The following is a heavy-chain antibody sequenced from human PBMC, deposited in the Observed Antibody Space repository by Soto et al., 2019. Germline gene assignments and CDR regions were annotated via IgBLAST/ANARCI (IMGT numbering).Heavy chain of an antibody. D-gene: IGHD2-2*01. CDR1: GGSISRYY. CDR3: ARGNCSSPNCYSFSGYYGMDG. V-gene: IGHV4-4*07. CDR2: IYTSGST. Sequence: LSLTCTVTGGSISRYYWSWIRQPAGKGLEWIGRIYTSGSTNYNPSLKSRVTMSLDTSKNQFSLKLTSVTAADTALYYCARGNCSSPNCYSFSGYYGMDGWGQGTTVTVSS. J-gene: IGHJ6*02.